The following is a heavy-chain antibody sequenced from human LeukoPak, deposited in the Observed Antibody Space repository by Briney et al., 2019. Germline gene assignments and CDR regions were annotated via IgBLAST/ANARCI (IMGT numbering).Heavy chain of an antibody. Sequence: GGSLRLSCAASGFTFSNAWMSWVRQAPGKGLEWVSTISSSGGYTYFADSVKGRFTISRDNSKNTLYLQMNSLRAEDTAVYYCARSVSSRFTSPRRPYYFDSWGQGTLVTVSS. J-gene: IGHJ4*02. V-gene: IGHV3-23*01. CDR2: ISSSGGYT. D-gene: IGHD2-2*01. CDR1: GFTFSNAW. CDR3: ARSVSSRFTSPRRPYYFDS.